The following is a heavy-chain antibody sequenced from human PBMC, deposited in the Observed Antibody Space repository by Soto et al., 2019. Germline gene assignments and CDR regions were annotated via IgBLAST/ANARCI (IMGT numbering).Heavy chain of an antibody. CDR3: ASVRVAESATNFDS. CDR2: IIPILGIA. Sequence: SVKVSCKASGGTFSSYTISWVRQAPGQGLEWMGRIIPILGIANYAQKFQGRVTITADKSTSTAYMELNSLRAEDTGVYYCASVRVAESATNFDSWGQGTPVTVSS. CDR1: GGTFSSYT. D-gene: IGHD2-21*02. V-gene: IGHV1-69*02. J-gene: IGHJ4*02.